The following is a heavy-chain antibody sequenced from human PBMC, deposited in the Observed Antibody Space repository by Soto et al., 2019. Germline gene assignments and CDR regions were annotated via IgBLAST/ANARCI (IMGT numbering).Heavy chain of an antibody. V-gene: IGHV1-69*01. J-gene: IGHJ5*02. CDR2: IIPIVETP. CDR1: GGTFNSYD. CDR3: ARLSRPNYYDTSGFFKDNWFDP. Sequence: QVQLVQSGAEVKKPGSSMKVSCKASGGTFNSYDINWVRQAPGQGLEWMGGIIPIVETPKYAQKFQGRVTINAYESTNTVYMELSSLRYEDTAMYYCARLSRPNYYDTSGFFKDNWFDPWGQGTLVTVSS. D-gene: IGHD3-22*01.